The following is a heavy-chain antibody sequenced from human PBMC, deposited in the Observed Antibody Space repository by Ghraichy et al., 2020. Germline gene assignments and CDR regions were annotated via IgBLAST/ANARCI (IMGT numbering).Heavy chain of an antibody. D-gene: IGHD6-13*01. J-gene: IGHJ2*01. CDR3: ARLPLPRRAAVGDWYFDL. V-gene: IGHV3-48*01. Sequence: GESLNISCEGSGFSFSDYSMIWVRLTPRKALEWVSYITGSSITIFYIDSVKGRFTISRDNAKNSLYLQMNSLRAEDTAVYYCARLPLPRRAAVGDWYFDLWGRGTLVTVSS. CDR2: ITGSSITI. CDR1: GFSFSDYS.